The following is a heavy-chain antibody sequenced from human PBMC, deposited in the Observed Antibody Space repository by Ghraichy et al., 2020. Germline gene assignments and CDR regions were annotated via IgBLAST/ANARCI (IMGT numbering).Heavy chain of an antibody. D-gene: IGHD3-22*01. V-gene: IGHV4-31*03. CDR3: ARDKESYYDSSGYYRGFDY. Sequence: SETLSLTCTVSGGSISSGGYYWSWIRQHPGKGLEWIGYIYYSGSTYYNPSLKSRVTISVDTSKNQFSLKLSSVTAADTAVYYCARDKESYYDSSGYYRGFDYWGQGTLVTVSS. CDR1: GGSISSGGYY. CDR2: IYYSGST. J-gene: IGHJ4*02.